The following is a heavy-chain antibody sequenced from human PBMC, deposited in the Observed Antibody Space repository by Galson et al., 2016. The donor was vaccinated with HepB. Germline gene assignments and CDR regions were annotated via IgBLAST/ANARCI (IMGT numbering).Heavy chain of an antibody. Sequence: QSGAEVKKPGESLRISCKGSGYTFTSNWISWVRQMPGKGLEWMGRIDPVDSRTKYSPSFQGHVIISADKSISTAYLQWTSLKASDTAIDYCARPEDSSGLDAFDVWGQGTMVTVSS. CDR3: ARPEDSSGLDAFDV. CDR2: IDPVDSRT. CDR1: GYTFTSNW. V-gene: IGHV5-10-1*01. J-gene: IGHJ3*01. D-gene: IGHD3-22*01.